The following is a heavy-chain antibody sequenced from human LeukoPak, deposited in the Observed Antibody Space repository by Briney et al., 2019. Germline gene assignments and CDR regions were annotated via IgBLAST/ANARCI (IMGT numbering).Heavy chain of an antibody. D-gene: IGHD4-17*01. Sequence: SETLSLTCSVSGASISSSSYHWGWIRQPPGKGLEWIGEIYHSGSTNYNPSLKSRVTISVDTSKNQFSLKLSSVTAADTAVYYCARDNLNYGDYYYYYYGMDVWGQGTTVTVSS. V-gene: IGHV4-39*07. J-gene: IGHJ6*02. CDR1: GASISSSSYH. CDR2: IYHSGST. CDR3: ARDNLNYGDYYYYYYGMDV.